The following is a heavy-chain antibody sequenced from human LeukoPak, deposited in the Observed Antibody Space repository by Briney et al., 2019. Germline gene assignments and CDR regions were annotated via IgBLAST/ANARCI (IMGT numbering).Heavy chain of an antibody. Sequence: GGSLRLSCAASGLIFSSYAMSWVRQAPGKGLEWVSVISGSGDSTCYADSAKGRFTISRDNSKNTLYLQVKSLRAEDTAVYYCARSSGLGYYCSGDFCYRSLTDWGQGTLVTVSS. CDR3: ARSSGLGYYCSGDFCYRSLTD. D-gene: IGHD2-21*01. V-gene: IGHV3-23*01. CDR1: GLIFSSYA. CDR2: ISGSGDST. J-gene: IGHJ4*02.